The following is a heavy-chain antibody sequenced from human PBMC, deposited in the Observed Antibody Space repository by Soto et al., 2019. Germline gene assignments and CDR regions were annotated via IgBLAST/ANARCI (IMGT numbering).Heavy chain of an antibody. D-gene: IGHD2-21*01. V-gene: IGHV1-18*01. J-gene: IGHJ6*02. CDR3: ARDSPYSVFCGDVMELYSYSMDV. CDR1: GYTFSSYG. Sequence: QVQLVQSGGEVKRPGASVKVSCQASGYTFSSYGISWVRQAPGQGLQWMGWVSAHNGNTKYAQILQARLTLTTDTPTSTDYMELRSLTSDDTAVYYCARDSPYSVFCGDVMELYSYSMDVWGQGTTVSVSS. CDR2: VSAHNGNT.